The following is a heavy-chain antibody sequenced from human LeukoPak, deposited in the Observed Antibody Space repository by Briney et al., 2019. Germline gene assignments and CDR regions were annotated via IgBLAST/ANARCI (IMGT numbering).Heavy chain of an antibody. CDR1: GGSISSYY. V-gene: IGHV4-59*01. D-gene: IGHD3-16*02. CDR3: ARVGLRLGELSFSPFDY. J-gene: IGHJ4*02. Sequence: SETLSLTCTVSGGSISSYYWSWIRQPPGRGLEWIGYIYYSGSTNYNPSLKSRVTISVDTSKNQFSLKLSSVTAADTAVYYCARVGLRLGELSFSPFDYWGQGTLVTVSS. CDR2: IYYSGST.